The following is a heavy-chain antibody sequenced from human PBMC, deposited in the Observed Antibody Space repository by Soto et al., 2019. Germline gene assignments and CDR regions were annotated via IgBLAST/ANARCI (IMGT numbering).Heavy chain of an antibody. CDR2: IWYDGSNE. J-gene: IGHJ6*03. Sequence: GGSLRLSCAASGFTFSNYGMHWVRQAPGKGLEWVAVIWYDGSNEYYADSVKGRFTISRDNSKITLYLQMNSLRAEDTAVYYCARSGLTYLRGWYYMDVWGKGTTVTVSS. V-gene: IGHV3-33*01. CDR1: GFTFSNYG. CDR3: ARSGLTYLRGWYYMDV. D-gene: IGHD2-21*02.